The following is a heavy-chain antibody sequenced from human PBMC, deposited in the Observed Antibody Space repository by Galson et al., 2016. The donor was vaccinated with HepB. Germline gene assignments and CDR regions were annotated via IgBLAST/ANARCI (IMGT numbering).Heavy chain of an antibody. CDR1: GFTFSSYW. J-gene: IGHJ4*02. Sequence: SLRLSCAASGFTFSSYWMHWVRQAPGEGLMWVSQISSDGSVTRYADYVKGRFTISRDNAKNTLYLQMNSLRAEDTAVYYCARENWVNAYWGQGTLVTVSS. CDR2: ISSDGSVT. V-gene: IGHV3-74*01. CDR3: ARENWVNAY. D-gene: IGHD3-16*01.